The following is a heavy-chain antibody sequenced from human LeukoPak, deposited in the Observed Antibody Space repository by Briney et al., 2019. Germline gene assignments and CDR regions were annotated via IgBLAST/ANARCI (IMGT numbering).Heavy chain of an antibody. CDR2: IHPSDSDT. CDR3: ARHYYNDNTLLDF. D-gene: IGHD3-22*01. V-gene: IGHV5-10-1*01. J-gene: IGHJ4*02. CDR1: GYSFTTYW. Sequence: GESLKISCKGSGYSFTTYWISWVRQMPGEGPEWMGRIHPSDSDTNYSPSFQGHVTFSTDKSISTAYLQWTSLKASDAAIYFCARHYYNDNTLLDFWGQGTLVTVSS.